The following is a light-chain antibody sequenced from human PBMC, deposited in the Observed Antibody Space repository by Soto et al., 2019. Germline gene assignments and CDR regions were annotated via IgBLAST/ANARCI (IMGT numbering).Light chain of an antibody. Sequence: DIQMTQSPSTLSASVGDRVNITCRASQSINGWLAWYQQKPGKAPKLLISRASDLHTGVPSRFSGSGSGTEFTLTISSLQTDDCATYYCQQYNSFFFTFGPGTKVDVK. CDR2: RAS. CDR1: QSINGW. J-gene: IGKJ3*01. V-gene: IGKV1-5*03. CDR3: QQYNSFFFT.